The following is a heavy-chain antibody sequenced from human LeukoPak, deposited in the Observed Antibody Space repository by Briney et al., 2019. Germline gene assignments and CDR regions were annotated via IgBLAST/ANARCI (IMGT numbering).Heavy chain of an antibody. Sequence: PGGSLRLSCAASGFTFSSYSMNWVRQAPGKGLEWLSSISSSSNTIHYADSVKGRFTSSRDNAKNSLYLQMNSLRDEDTAVYYCARGDYYDSRYGMDVWGQGTTVAVSS. CDR1: GFTFSSYS. V-gene: IGHV3-48*02. J-gene: IGHJ6*02. CDR3: ARGDYYDSRYGMDV. D-gene: IGHD3-10*01. CDR2: ISSSSNTI.